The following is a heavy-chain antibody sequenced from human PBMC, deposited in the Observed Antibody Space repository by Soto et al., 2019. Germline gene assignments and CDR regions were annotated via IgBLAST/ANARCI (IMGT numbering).Heavy chain of an antibody. J-gene: IGHJ4*02. CDR3: VRASMPKAHFDS. D-gene: IGHD2-2*01. V-gene: IGHV4-4*07. Sequence: QMQLQESGPGLVKPSETLSLTCTVSGGSIRGYYWSWIRQSAGMGLEWIGRMHTSGSTNYNPSRKCRVTVSVAMAKHQISLKLTSVTAADTALYYCVRASMPKAHFDSWGQGTLVTVSS. CDR1: GGSIRGYY. CDR2: MHTSGST.